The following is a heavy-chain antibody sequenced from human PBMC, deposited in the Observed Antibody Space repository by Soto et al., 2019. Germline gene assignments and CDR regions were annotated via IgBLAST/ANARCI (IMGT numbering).Heavy chain of an antibody. CDR1: GDSISSYY. V-gene: IGHV4-59*12. CDR3: ARDFEGQLGDY. CDR2: IYYSGST. Sequence: SETLSLTCTVSGDSISSYYWSWIRQPPGKGLEWIGYIYYSGSTNYNPSLKSRVTISVDTSKKQFSLKLTSVTAADTAVYYCARDFEGQLGDYWGQGTLVTVSS. D-gene: IGHD3-3*02. J-gene: IGHJ4*02.